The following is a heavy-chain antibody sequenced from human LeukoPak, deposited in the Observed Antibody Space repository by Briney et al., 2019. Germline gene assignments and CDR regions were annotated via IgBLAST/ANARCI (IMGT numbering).Heavy chain of an antibody. V-gene: IGHV4-39*01. D-gene: IGHD4-23*01. Sequence: SETLSLTCTVSGGSISSSSYYWGWIRQPPGKGLEWIGSIYYSGSNYYNPSLKSRVTISVDTSKNQFSLKLSSVTAADTAVYYCARLSVANHFDYWGQGTLVTVSS. CDR3: ARLSVANHFDY. CDR1: GGSISSSSYY. CDR2: IYYSGSN. J-gene: IGHJ4*02.